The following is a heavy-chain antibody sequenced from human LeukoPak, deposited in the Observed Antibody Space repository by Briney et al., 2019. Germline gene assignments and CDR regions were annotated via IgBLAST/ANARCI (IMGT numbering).Heavy chain of an antibody. CDR2: IYSGGGT. V-gene: IGHV3-66*02. Sequence: PGGSLRLSCAVSGISVSGYYMSWVRQAPGRGLEWVSVIYSGGGTSYADSVKGRFTVSRDNANNTVDLHMNGLRPEDTAFYYCARGFFNFEDWGRGTLVTVSS. J-gene: IGHJ4*02. CDR3: ARGFFNFED. D-gene: IGHD3-3*01. CDR1: GISVSGYY.